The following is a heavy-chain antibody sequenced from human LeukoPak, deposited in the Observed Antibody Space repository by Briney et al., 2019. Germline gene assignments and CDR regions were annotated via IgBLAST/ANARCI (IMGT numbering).Heavy chain of an antibody. CDR1: GYTFTSYY. J-gene: IGHJ3*02. CDR3: VREGYYDSSGLISAGAFDI. CDR2: INPSGGST. Sequence: ASVKVSCKASGYTFTSYYMHWVRQAPGQGLEWMGIINPSGGSTSYAQKFQGRVTMTRDMSTSTVYMELSSLRSEDTAVYYCVREGYYDSSGLISAGAFDIWGQGTMVTVSS. D-gene: IGHD3-22*01. V-gene: IGHV1-46*01.